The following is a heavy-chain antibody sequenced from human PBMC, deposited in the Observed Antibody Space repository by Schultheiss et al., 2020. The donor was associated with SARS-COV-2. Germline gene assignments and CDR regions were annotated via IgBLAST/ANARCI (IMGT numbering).Heavy chain of an antibody. J-gene: IGHJ4*02. CDR1: GGTFSSYA. CDR3: AREYGGNGVDY. CDR2: IIPILGTT. Sequence: SVKVSCKASGGTFSSYAINWVRQAPGQGLEWMGGIIPILGTTNYAQKFQGRVTITADKSTSTAYMELRSLRSEDTAVYYCAREYGGNGVDYWGQGTLVTVSS. D-gene: IGHD4-23*01. V-gene: IGHV1-69*06.